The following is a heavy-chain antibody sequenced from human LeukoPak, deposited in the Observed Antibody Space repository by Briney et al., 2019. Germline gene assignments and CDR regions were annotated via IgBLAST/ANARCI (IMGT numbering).Heavy chain of an antibody. D-gene: IGHD3-22*01. CDR3: ARAQPAPSDYYDSSGSFDP. CDR2: IDPSDSYT. CDR1: GYSFTSYW. V-gene: IGHV5-10-1*01. Sequence: GESLQISCKGSGYSFTSYWISWVRQMPGKGLEWMGRIDPSDSYTNYSPSFQGHVTISADKSISTAYLQWSSLKASDTAMYYCARAQPAPSDYYDSSGSFDPWGQGTLVTVSS. J-gene: IGHJ5*02.